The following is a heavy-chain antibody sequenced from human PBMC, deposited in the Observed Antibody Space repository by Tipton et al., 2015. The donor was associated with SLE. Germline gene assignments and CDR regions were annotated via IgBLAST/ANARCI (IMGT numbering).Heavy chain of an antibody. J-gene: IGHJ4*02. CDR2: IIHSGVT. D-gene: IGHD1-1*01. Sequence: TLSLTCAVYGGSFSGYYWTWIRQPPGKGLEWIAEIIHSGVTNYNPSLRSRVTISVDMSKNQVSLKLSSVTAADTAVYYCARVAPTEVFDYWGQGTLVTVSS. CDR3: ARVAPTEVFDY. V-gene: IGHV4-34*12. CDR1: GGSFSGYY.